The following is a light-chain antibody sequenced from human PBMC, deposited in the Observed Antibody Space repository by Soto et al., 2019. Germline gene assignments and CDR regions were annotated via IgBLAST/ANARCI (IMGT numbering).Light chain of an antibody. CDR1: QSVSRNQ. V-gene: IGKV3-20*01. Sequence: EIVLQKSPATVSLSPGARSPLSCRARQSVSRNQLAWSQQKPGQAPSLLIDGASSRATGVPDRFSGSGSGTDFTLTISRMEPEDFAVYYCQQYGSSPPITFGQGTRLENK. CDR2: GAS. J-gene: IGKJ5*01. CDR3: QQYGSSPPIT.